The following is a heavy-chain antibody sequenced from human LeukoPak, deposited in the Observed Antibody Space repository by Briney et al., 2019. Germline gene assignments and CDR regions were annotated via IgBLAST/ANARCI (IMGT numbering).Heavy chain of an antibody. CDR2: TYYRSKWYN. Sequence: SQTLSLTCAISGDSVPSNSAAWNWIRQSPSRGLEWLGRTYYRSKWYNDYAVSVKSRITINPDTSKNQFSLQLNSVTPEDTAVYYCARVPGYSGYDSPFDYWGQGTLVTVSS. D-gene: IGHD5-12*01. J-gene: IGHJ4*02. CDR1: GDSVPSNSAA. V-gene: IGHV6-1*01. CDR3: ARVPGYSGYDSPFDY.